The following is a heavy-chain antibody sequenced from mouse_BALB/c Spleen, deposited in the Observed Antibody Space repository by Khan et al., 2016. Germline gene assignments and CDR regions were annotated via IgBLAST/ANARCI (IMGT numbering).Heavy chain of an antibody. Sequence: QVQLKASGAELMKPGASVKISCKATGYTFSSYWLEWVKERPGHGLEWIGEILPGSGSTNYHEKFKGKATFTAETSSNTAYMQLSSLTSEDSAVYYCARGVYWGQGTLVTVSA. CDR2: ILPGSGST. J-gene: IGHJ3*01. CDR3: ARGVY. V-gene: IGHV1-9*01. CDR1: GYTFSSYW.